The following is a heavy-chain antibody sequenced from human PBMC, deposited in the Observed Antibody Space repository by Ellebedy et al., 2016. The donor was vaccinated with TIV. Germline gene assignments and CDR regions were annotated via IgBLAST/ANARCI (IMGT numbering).Heavy chain of an antibody. CDR3: ARDHPYYDTRLQYPTFFYGLDV. V-gene: IGHV3-23*01. D-gene: IGHD3-22*01. CDR1: GLTFSSYA. CDR2: MSGSGGST. J-gene: IGHJ6*02. Sequence: GGSLRLSCTASGLTFSSYAMNWVRQASGKGLEWVSAMSGSGGSTYYADSVKGRFTISRDTSKNSLYLQMSSLRGEDTAVYYCARDHPYYDTRLQYPTFFYGLDVWGQGTTVTVAS.